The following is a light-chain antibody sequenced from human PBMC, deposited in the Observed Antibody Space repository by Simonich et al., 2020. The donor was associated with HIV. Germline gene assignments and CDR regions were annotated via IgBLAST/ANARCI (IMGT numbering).Light chain of an antibody. CDR2: DVI. CDR3: SSYISSSTV. J-gene: IGLJ2*01. V-gene: IGLV2-14*01. CDR1: SSDVGAYNY. Sequence: QSALTQPASVSGSPGQSITISCPGTSSDVGAYNYVSWYQQHPGKAPKLMIYDVIKRPSGVSNRFSGSKSGNTASLTISGLQAEDEADYYCSSYISSSTVFGGGTKLTVL.